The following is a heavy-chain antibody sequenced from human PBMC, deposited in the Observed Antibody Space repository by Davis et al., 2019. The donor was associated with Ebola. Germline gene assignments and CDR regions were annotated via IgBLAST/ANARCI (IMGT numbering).Heavy chain of an antibody. CDR1: RYTFTGYY. V-gene: IGHV1-46*01. CDR2: INPSGGST. CDR3: ARSGWGLFPACGGDCPIDY. Sequence: ASVKVSCKASRYTFTGYYMHWVRQAPGQGLEWMGIINPSGGSTSYAQKFQGRVTMTRDTSTSTVYMELSSLRSEDTAVYYCARSGWGLFPACGGDCPIDYWGQGTLVTVSS. D-gene: IGHD2-21*01. J-gene: IGHJ4*02.